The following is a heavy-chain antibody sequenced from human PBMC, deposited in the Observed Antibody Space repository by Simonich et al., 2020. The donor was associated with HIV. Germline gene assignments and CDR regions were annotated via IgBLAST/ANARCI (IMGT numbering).Heavy chain of an antibody. Sequence: QVQLQQWGAGVLKPSETLSLTCAVYGGSFSGYYWNWVRQPPGKGLEWLGEINHSASTKYNPSLKSRVTISVDTSKNQFSLKLTSVTAADTAVYYCAKVARYFDWYSTAFDYWGQGTLVTVSS. CDR2: INHSAST. V-gene: IGHV4-34*01. J-gene: IGHJ4*02. CDR3: AKVARYFDWYSTAFDY. CDR1: GGSFSGYY. D-gene: IGHD3-9*01.